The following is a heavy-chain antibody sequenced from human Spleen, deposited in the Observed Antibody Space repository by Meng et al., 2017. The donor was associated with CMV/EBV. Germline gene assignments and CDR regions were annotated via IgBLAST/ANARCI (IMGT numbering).Heavy chain of an antibody. D-gene: IGHD1-1*01. V-gene: IGHV1-18*01. CDR1: GYTFTNYG. Sequence: ASVKVSCKASGYTFTNYGISWVRQAPGQGLEWMGWISGYNGDTNYAQKFQGRVTMTTDTSTSTASMELRSLRSDDTAIYFCARDRATRAYYFDYWGQGTLVTVSS. J-gene: IGHJ4*02. CDR2: ISGYNGDT. CDR3: ARDRATRAYYFDY.